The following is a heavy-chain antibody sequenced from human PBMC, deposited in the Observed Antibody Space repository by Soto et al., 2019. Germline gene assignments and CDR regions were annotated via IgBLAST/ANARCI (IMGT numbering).Heavy chain of an antibody. CDR3: ARGIRLAAGTYYFDY. V-gene: IGHV3-48*03. CDR1: GFTFSSYE. Sequence: EVQLVESGRGLVQPGGSLRLSCAASGFTFSSYEMNWVRQAPGKGLEWVSYISSSGSTIYYADSVKGRFTISRDNAKNSLYLQMNSLRAEDTAVYYCARGIRLAAGTYYFDYWGQGTLVTVSS. D-gene: IGHD6-13*01. CDR2: ISSSGSTI. J-gene: IGHJ4*02.